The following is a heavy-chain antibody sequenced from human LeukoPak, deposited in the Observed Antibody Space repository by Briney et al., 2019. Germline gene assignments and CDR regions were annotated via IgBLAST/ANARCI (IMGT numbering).Heavy chain of an antibody. D-gene: IGHD1-26*01. CDR2: IKQDGSHK. V-gene: IGHV3-7*03. Sequence: GGSLRLSCAGSGFRLGTYWMSWVRQAPGKGLEWVANIKQDGSHKNYVDSVKGRFTISRDNAKNSLYLQMNSLRAEDTAVYYCAKLREWELPDLFDYWGQGTLVTVSS. CDR1: GFRLGTYW. J-gene: IGHJ4*02. CDR3: AKLREWELPDLFDY.